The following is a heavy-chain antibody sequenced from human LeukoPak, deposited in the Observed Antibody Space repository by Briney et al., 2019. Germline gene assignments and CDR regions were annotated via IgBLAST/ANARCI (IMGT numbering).Heavy chain of an antibody. Sequence: PGGSLGLSCAASGFTFSSYAMSWVRQAPGKGLEWVSAISGSGGSTYYADSVKGRFTISRDNSKNTLYLQMNSLRAEDTAVYYCAKGSPYCSSTSCFDYWGQGTLVTVSS. CDR2: ISGSGGST. V-gene: IGHV3-23*01. D-gene: IGHD2-2*01. J-gene: IGHJ4*02. CDR1: GFTFSSYA. CDR3: AKGSPYCSSTSCFDY.